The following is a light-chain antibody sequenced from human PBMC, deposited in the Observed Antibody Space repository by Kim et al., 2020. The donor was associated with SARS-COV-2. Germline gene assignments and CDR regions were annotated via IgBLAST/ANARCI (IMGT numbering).Light chain of an antibody. CDR3: QSDDGSSWL. J-gene: IGLJ3*02. CDR1: SGSIASNY. V-gene: IGLV6-57*03. Sequence: NFMLTQPHSVSESPGKTVTISCTRSSGSIASNYVQWYQQRPGSAPTTVIYDDNRRPSGVPDRFSGSIDSSSNSASLTISGLKTEDEADYYCQSDDGSSWLFGGWTQLTVL. CDR2: DDN.